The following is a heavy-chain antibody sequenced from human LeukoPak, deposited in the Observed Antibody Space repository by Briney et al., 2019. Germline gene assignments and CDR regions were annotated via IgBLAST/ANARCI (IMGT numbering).Heavy chain of an antibody. J-gene: IGHJ4*02. V-gene: IGHV3-30*02. D-gene: IGHD2-2*02. CDR3: AKDRCSSTSCYKAFDY. CDR1: GFTFSNYG. Sequence: GGSLRLSCAASGFTFSNYGMHWVRQAPGKGLEWVAFIRYDGSNKYYADSVKGRFTISRDNSKNTLYLQMNSLRAEDTAAYYCAKDRCSSTSCYKAFDYWGRGTLVTVSS. CDR2: IRYDGSNK.